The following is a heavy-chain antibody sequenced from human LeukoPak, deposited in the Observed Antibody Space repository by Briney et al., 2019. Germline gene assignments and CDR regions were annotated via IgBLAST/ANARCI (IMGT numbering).Heavy chain of an antibody. CDR1: GFIFSNYA. Sequence: GGSLRLSCAASGFIFSNYAMSWVRQAPGKGLEWVSAIDSTGAYTWYADSVKGRSTISKDSSKTILYLQMNSLRAEDAAVYFCAKGSAAGRPYYFDYWGQGTLVTVSS. D-gene: IGHD6-13*01. V-gene: IGHV3-23*01. CDR3: AKGSAAGRPYYFDY. J-gene: IGHJ4*02. CDR2: IDSTGAYT.